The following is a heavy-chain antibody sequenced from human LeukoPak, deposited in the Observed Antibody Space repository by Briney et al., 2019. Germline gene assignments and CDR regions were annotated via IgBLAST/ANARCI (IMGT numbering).Heavy chain of an antibody. V-gene: IGHV4-4*07. J-gene: IGHJ5*02. Sequence: SETLSLTCTVSGGSISSYYWSWIRQPAGKGLEWIGRIYTSGSTNYNPSLKSRVTMSVDTSKNQFSLKLSSGTAADTAVYYCARGPVVPAATGNWFDPWGQGTLVTVSS. CDR2: IYTSGST. CDR3: ARGPVVPAATGNWFDP. D-gene: IGHD2-2*01. CDR1: GGSISSYY.